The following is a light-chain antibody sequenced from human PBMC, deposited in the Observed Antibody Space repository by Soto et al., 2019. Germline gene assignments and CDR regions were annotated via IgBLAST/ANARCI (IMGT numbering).Light chain of an antibody. CDR1: QSINSW. V-gene: IGKV1-5*03. CDR3: QQYNSYPWA. J-gene: IGKJ1*01. CDR2: KAS. Sequence: DIQMTQSPSTLSASVGDTVTITCRASQSINSWLAWYQQKPGKAPKLLIYKASSLESGVPSRFSGSGTGTEFTLTISSLQPDDFATYCCQQYNSYPWAFGQGTKVEIK.